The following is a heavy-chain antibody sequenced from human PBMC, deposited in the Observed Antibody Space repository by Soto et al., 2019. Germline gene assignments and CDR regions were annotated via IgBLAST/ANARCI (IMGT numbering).Heavy chain of an antibody. J-gene: IGHJ6*02. D-gene: IGHD3-10*01. CDR1: GGSISSYY. CDR2: IYYSGST. CDR3: ARDRGGYLPYYYYGMDV. V-gene: IGHV4-59*01. Sequence: SETLSLTCTVSGGSISSYYWSWIRQPPGKGLEWIGYIYYSGSTNYNPSLKSRVTISVDSSKNQFSLKLSSVTAADTAVYYCARDRGGYLPYYYYGMDVWGQGTTVTVSS.